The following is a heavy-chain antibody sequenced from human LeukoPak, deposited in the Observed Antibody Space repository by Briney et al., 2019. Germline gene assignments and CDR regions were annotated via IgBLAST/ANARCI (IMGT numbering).Heavy chain of an antibody. V-gene: IGHV4-34*01. CDR3: ARGPGYRYGYFGY. CDR1: GGSFSGYY. J-gene: IGHJ4*02. Sequence: PSETLSLTCAVYGGSFSGYYWSWIRQPPGKGLEWIGEINHSGSTNYNPSLKSRVTISVDTSKNQFSLKLSSVTAADTAVYYCARGPGYRYGYFGYWGQGTLVTVSS. CDR2: INHSGST. D-gene: IGHD5-18*01.